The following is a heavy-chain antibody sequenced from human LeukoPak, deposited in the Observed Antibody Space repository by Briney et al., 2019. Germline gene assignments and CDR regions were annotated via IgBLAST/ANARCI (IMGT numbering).Heavy chain of an antibody. V-gene: IGHV3-66*02. J-gene: IGHJ5*02. CDR1: GFTVSSNY. CDR2: IYSGGST. Sequence: PGGSLRLSCAASGFTVSSNYMSWVRQAPGKGLEWVSVIYSGGSTYYADPVKGRFTISRDNSKNTLYLQMNSLRAEDTAVYYCARDRFGYGPSNWFDPWGQGTLVTVSS. D-gene: IGHD3-10*01. CDR3: ARDRFGYGPSNWFDP.